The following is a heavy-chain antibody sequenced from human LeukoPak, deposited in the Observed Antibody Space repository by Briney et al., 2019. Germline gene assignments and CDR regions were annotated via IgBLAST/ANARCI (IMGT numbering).Heavy chain of an antibody. D-gene: IGHD6-19*01. Sequence: SQTLSLTCTVSGGSISSGSYYWSWIRQPAGKGLEWIGRIYTSGSTNYNPSLKSRVTISVDTSKNQFSLKLSSVTAADTAVYYCARDHQWPTDWGQGTLVTVSS. V-gene: IGHV4-61*02. CDR3: ARDHQWPTD. J-gene: IGHJ4*02. CDR1: GGSISSGSYY. CDR2: IYTSGST.